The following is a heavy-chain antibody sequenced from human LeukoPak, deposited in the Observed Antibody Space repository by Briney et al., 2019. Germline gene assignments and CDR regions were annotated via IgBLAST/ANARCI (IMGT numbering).Heavy chain of an antibody. CDR2: IYYSGST. CDR1: GDSTSSDRYY. V-gene: IGHV4-39*02. CDR3: ARGRPYSGGYHLDY. J-gene: IGHJ4*02. Sequence: SETLSLTCTVSGDSTSSDRYYGGWVRQPPGKGLEWIGNIYYSGSTYYNPSLKSRVTMSVDTSKNQFFLKLNSVTAADTAVYYCARGRPYSGGYHLDYWGQGTLVTISA. D-gene: IGHD1-26*01.